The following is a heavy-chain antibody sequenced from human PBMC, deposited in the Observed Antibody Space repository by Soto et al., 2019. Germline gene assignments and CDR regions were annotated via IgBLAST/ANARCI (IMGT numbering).Heavy chain of an antibody. V-gene: IGHV1-24*01. J-gene: IGHJ5*02. Sequence: ASVKVSCKVSGYTLTELSMHWVRQAPGKGLEWMGGFDPEDGETIYAQKFQGRVTMTEDTSTDTAYMELSSLRSEDMAVYYCATDLPPEKMNNHWGQGTLVTVSS. CDR1: GYTLTELS. CDR2: FDPEDGET. CDR3: ATDLPPEKMNNH.